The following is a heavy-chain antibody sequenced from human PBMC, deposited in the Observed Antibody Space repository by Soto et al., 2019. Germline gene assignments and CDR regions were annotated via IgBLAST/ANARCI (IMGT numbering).Heavy chain of an antibody. CDR2: ISYDGSNK. D-gene: IGHD2-2*01. V-gene: IGHV3-30-3*01. Sequence: GGSLRLSCAASGFTFSSYAMHWVRQAPGKGLEWVAVISYDGSNKYYADSVKGRFTISRDNSKNNMVYLQMNSLKIEDTAVYYCTTDSYSSITIVRFDYWGHGTLVTVSS. CDR3: TTDSYSSITIVRFDY. J-gene: IGHJ4*01. CDR1: GFTFSSYA.